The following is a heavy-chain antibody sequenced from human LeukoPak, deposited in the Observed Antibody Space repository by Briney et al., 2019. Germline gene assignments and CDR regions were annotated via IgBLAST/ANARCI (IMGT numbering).Heavy chain of an antibody. CDR1: GGSISSSSYY. CDR2: IYYSGST. D-gene: IGHD6-13*01. CDR3: ASKGLEAPSWYGDWFDP. Sequence: SETLPLTCTVSGGSISSSSYYWGWIRQPPGKGLEWIGSIYYSGSTYYNPSLKSRVTISVDTSKNQFSLKLSSVTAADTAVYYCASKGLEAPSWYGDWFDPWGQGTLVTVSS. V-gene: IGHV4-39*01. J-gene: IGHJ5*02.